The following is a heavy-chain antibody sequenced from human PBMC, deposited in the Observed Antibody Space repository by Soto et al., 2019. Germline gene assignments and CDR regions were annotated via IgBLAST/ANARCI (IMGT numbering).Heavy chain of an antibody. CDR3: ARTYYYGSGSYYKYYYGMDV. D-gene: IGHD3-10*01. V-gene: IGHV3-23*01. Sequence: GGSLRLSCAASGFTFSSYAMGWVRQAPGKGLEWVSAISGSGGSTYYADSVKGRFTISRDNSKNTLYLQMNSLRAEDTAVYYCARTYYYGSGSYYKYYYGMDVWGQGTTVTVSS. J-gene: IGHJ6*02. CDR1: GFTFSSYA. CDR2: ISGSGGST.